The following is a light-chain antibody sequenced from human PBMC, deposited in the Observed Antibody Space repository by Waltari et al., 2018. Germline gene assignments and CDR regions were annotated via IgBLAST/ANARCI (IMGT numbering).Light chain of an antibody. V-gene: IGLV1-44*01. CDR3: ETWDDRLGGPV. J-gene: IGLJ2*01. CDR1: TSDIGSNS. Sequence: QSVLTQAPSASGTPGQRVTISCSGSTSDIGSNSVNWYQQLPGTAPQLLIYVNNQRPSGVPDRFSGSKSGTPASLAISGLQSDDEADYYCETWDDRLGGPVFGGGTKLTVL. CDR2: VNN.